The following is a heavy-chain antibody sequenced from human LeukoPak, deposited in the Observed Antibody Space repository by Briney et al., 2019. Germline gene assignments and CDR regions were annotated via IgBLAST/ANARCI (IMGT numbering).Heavy chain of an antibody. D-gene: IGHD3-9*01. CDR1: GYTFTSYG. CDR2: ISAYNGNT. CDR3: ARGYPHYDILTEDAFDI. J-gene: IGHJ3*02. Sequence: GASVTVSCKASGYTFTSYGISWVRQAPGQGLEWMGWISAYNGNTNYAQKLQGRVTMTTDTSTSTAYMELRSLRSDDTAVYYCARGYPHYDILTEDAFDIWGQGTMVTVSS. V-gene: IGHV1-18*01.